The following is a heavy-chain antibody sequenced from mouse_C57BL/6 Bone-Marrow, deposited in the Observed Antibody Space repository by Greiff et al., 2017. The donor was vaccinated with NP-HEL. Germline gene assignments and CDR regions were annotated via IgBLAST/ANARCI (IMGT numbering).Heavy chain of an antibody. CDR2: ISSGGSYT. J-gene: IGHJ2*01. CDR1: GFTFSSYG. Sequence: EVQLQESGGDLVKPGGSLKLSCAASGFTFSSYGMSWVRQTPDKRLEWVATISSGGSYTYYPDSVKGRFTISRDNAKNTLYLQMSSLKSEDTAMYYCARGGLRYFDYWGQGTTLTVSS. V-gene: IGHV5-6*01. CDR3: ARGGLRYFDY. D-gene: IGHD2-4*01.